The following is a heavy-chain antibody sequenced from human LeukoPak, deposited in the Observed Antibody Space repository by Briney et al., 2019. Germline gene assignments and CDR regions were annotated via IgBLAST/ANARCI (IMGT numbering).Heavy chain of an antibody. Sequence: SETLSLTCTVSGGSISSSSYYWGWIRQPPGTGLEWIGSIYYSGGTYYNPSLKSRVTISVDTSKNQFSLKLSSVTAADTAVYYCTRDGRAPDVVPFDHWGQGTLVTVSS. J-gene: IGHJ4*02. D-gene: IGHD2-21*01. CDR2: IYYSGGT. CDR3: TRDGRAPDVVPFDH. CDR1: GGSISSSSYY. V-gene: IGHV4-39*02.